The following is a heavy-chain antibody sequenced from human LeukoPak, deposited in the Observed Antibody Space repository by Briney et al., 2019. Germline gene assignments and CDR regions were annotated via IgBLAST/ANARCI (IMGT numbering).Heavy chain of an antibody. V-gene: IGHV3-23*01. Sequence: GGSLRLSCAASGFTLSSSWMHWVRQAPGKGLEWVSAISGSGGSTYYADSVKGRFTISRDNSKNTLYLEMNSLRAEDTAVYYCAKGGLYCSSTSCYYWFDPWGQGTLVTVSS. CDR1: GFTLSSSW. CDR3: AKGGLYCSSTSCYYWFDP. D-gene: IGHD2-2*01. CDR2: ISGSGGST. J-gene: IGHJ5*02.